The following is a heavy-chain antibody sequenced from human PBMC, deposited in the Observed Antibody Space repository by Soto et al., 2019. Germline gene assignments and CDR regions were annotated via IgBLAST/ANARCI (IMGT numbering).Heavy chain of an antibody. J-gene: IGHJ4*02. CDR2: ISYDGDNE. V-gene: IGHV3-30*18. CDR1: GFTFSNYA. Sequence: QVQLVESGGGVVQPGRSLRLSCAASGFTFSNYARHWVRQAPGKGLEWLAIISYDGDNEYYADSVRGRFTISRDNSKNTLYLQTDNLRYEDTAVYYCAKDGGPVYCNSPGCSAKHFDYWGQGTLVTVSS. CDR3: AKDGGPVYCNSPGCSAKHFDY. D-gene: IGHD2-2*01.